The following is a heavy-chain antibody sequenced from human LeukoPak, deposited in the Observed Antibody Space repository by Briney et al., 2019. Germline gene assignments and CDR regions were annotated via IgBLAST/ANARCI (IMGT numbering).Heavy chain of an antibody. V-gene: IGHV4-59*08. CDR2: MHDSGTT. J-gene: IGHJ4*02. D-gene: IGHD6-19*01. CDR3: ARRFNSGWGSFDY. Sequence: SETLSLACTVSGDSISSYYWNWIRQPPGKGLEWIAYMHDSGTTKYNPSLKSRATISVDTSKNHFSLKLNSVTAADTALYFCARRFNSGWGSFDYWGPGILVTVSS. CDR1: GDSISSYY.